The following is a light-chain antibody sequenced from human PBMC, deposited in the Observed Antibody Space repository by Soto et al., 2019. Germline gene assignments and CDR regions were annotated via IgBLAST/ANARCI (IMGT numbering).Light chain of an antibody. V-gene: IGLV2-14*03. Sequence: QSALTQPASVSGSPGQSIAISCIGTSSDVGAYNYVSWYQQHPGKAPKLVIYDVNNRPSGVSNRFSGSKSGNTASLTISGLQAEDEAHYYCGSYTTSGSVVFGGGTKVTVL. CDR1: SSDVGAYNY. CDR2: DVN. CDR3: GSYTTSGSVV. J-gene: IGLJ2*01.